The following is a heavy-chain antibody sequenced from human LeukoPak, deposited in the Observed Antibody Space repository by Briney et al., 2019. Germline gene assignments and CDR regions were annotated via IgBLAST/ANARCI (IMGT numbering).Heavy chain of an antibody. CDR2: IYISGST. D-gene: IGHD3-10*01. V-gene: IGHV4-4*07. Sequence: PSETLSLTCTVSGGSISSYYWSWFRQPAGTGLEWIGRIYISGSTDYNPSLQSRVTMSVDTSKNQFSLRLNSVTAADTAVYYCARASGSASFLYYFDYWGQGALVTVSS. CDR1: GGSISSYY. J-gene: IGHJ4*02. CDR3: ARASGSASFLYYFDY.